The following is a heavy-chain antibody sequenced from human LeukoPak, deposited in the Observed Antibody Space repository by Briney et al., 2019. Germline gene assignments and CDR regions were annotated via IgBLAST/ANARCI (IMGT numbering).Heavy chain of an antibody. J-gene: IGHJ4*02. Sequence: GGSLRLSCVGSGFPFSNFGIHWVRQAPGKGLEWVAFIRYDSSNTYYADSVQGRFTISRDNSKNTLYLQMNSLRSEDSGLYYCANIPGYFSSWSGSVAFWGQGTLVTVSS. D-gene: IGHD6-13*01. V-gene: IGHV3-30*02. CDR3: ANIPGYFSSWSGSVAF. CDR1: GFPFSNFG. CDR2: IRYDSSNT.